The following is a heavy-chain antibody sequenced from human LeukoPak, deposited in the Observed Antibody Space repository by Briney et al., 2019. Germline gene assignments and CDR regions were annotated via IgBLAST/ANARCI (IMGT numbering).Heavy chain of an antibody. V-gene: IGHV3-11*01. J-gene: IGHJ4*02. CDR2: ISSSGSTI. Sequence: GGSLRLSCAASGFTFSDYYMSWIRQASGKGLEWVSYISSSGSTIYYADSVKGRFTISRDNAKNSLYLQMNSLRAEDTAVYYCARDLYDILTGYYTRLFDYWGQGTLVTVSS. CDR1: GFTFSDYY. CDR3: ARDLYDILTGYYTRLFDY. D-gene: IGHD3-9*01.